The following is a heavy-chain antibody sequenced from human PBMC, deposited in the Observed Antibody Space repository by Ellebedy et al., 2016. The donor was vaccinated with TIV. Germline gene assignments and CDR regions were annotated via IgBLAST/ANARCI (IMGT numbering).Heavy chain of an antibody. CDR3: AKEKWWGNILTAGHVDV. CDR2: ISWNSATI. Sequence: SLKISCAASGFTFNDYAMHWVRQAPGKGLEWVSGISWNSATIGYADSVKGRFTISRDNAKNSLYLQMNSLRTEDTALYYCAKEKWWGNILTAGHVDVWGQGTTVTVSS. CDR1: GFTFNDYA. V-gene: IGHV3-9*01. J-gene: IGHJ6*02. D-gene: IGHD3-9*01.